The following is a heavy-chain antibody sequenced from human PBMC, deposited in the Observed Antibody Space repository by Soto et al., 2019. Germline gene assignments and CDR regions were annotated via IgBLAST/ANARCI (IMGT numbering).Heavy chain of an antibody. Sequence: PGESLKISCKGSGYTFTDYWIGWVRQLPGKGLEWMGIIYPGDSDTRYSPSFQGHVTITVDKSTNTAYLQWNTLRASDTAMYYCATHIRNLRYYYYAMDVWGQGTTVTVSS. J-gene: IGHJ6*02. CDR2: IYPGDSDT. V-gene: IGHV5-51*01. CDR3: ATHIRNLRYYYYAMDV. CDR1: GYTFTDYW.